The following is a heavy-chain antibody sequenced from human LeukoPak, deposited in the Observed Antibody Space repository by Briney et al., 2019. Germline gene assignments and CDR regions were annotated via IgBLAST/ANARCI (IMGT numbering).Heavy chain of an antibody. J-gene: IGHJ5*02. CDR2: IYYSGST. Sequence: SETLSLTCTVSGGSISSYYWSWIRQPPGKGLEWIGYIYYSGSTNYNPSLKSRVTISVDTSKNQFSLKLSSVTAADTAVYYCARDTGSYGPPGRWFGPWGQGTLVTVSS. D-gene: IGHD3-10*01. CDR1: GGSISSYY. CDR3: ARDTGSYGPPGRWFGP. V-gene: IGHV4-59*12.